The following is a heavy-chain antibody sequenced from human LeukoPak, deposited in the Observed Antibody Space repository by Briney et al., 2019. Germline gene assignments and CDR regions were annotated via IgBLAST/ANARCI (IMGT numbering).Heavy chain of an antibody. Sequence: SETLSLTCAVYGGSFSGYYWSWIRQPPGKGLEWIGEINHSGSTNYNPSLKSRVTISVDTSKNQFSLKLSSVTAADTAVYYCASGWYRNDYWGQGTLVTVSS. D-gene: IGHD1-14*01. V-gene: IGHV4-34*01. CDR2: INHSGST. CDR1: GGSFSGYY. J-gene: IGHJ4*02. CDR3: ASGWYRNDY.